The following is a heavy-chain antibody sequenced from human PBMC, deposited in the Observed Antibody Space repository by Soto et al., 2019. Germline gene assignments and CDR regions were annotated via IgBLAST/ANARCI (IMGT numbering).Heavy chain of an antibody. D-gene: IGHD6-6*01. J-gene: IGHJ6*02. V-gene: IGHV3-30*18. Sequence: GGSLRLSCAASGFTFSSYGMHWVRQAPGKGLEWVAVISYDGSNKYYADSVKGRFTISRDNSKNTLYLQMNSLRAEDTAVYYCAKDLSSSTIRYYYYYGMDVWGQGTTVTV. CDR3: AKDLSSSTIRYYYYYGMDV. CDR1: GFTFSSYG. CDR2: ISYDGSNK.